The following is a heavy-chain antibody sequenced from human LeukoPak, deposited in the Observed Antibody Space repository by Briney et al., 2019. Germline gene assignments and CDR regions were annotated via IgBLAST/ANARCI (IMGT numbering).Heavy chain of an antibody. CDR2: IWYDGSNT. Sequence: GRSLRLSCAASGFSFSSYGMHWVRQAPGKGLEWVAIIWYDGSNTYYEDSVKGRFTISRDNSKNTLYLEMNSLRAEDTAVYFCAPDHGGYWGQGTLVTVSS. CDR1: GFSFSSYG. J-gene: IGHJ4*02. D-gene: IGHD3-16*01. CDR3: APDHGGY. V-gene: IGHV3-33*01.